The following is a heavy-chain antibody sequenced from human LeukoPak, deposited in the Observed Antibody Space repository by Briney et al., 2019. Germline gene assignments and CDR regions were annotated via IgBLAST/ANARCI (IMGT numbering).Heavy chain of an antibody. CDR1: GGSFSGYY. D-gene: IGHD4-23*01. J-gene: IGHJ4*02. CDR2: INHSGST. Sequence: PSETLSLTCAVYGGSFSGYYWSWIRQPPGKGLEWIGEINHSGSTNYNPSLKSRVTISVDTSKNQFSLKLSSVTAADTAVYYCARYTVVTRNFDYWGQGTLVTVSS. V-gene: IGHV4-34*01. CDR3: ARYTVVTRNFDY.